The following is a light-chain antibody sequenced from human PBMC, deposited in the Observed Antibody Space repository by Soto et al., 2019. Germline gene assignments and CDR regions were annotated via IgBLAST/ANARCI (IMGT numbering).Light chain of an antibody. CDR2: DVS. V-gene: IGLV2-11*01. CDR3: CSYAGSYTLV. J-gene: IGLJ2*01. Sequence: QSVLTQPRSVSGSPGQSVTIFCTGTSSDVGGYNYVSWYQQHPGKAPKLMIYDVSKRPSGVPDRFSGSKSGNTASLTISALQAEDEADYYCCSYAGSYTLVFGGGTKLAV. CDR1: SSDVGGYNY.